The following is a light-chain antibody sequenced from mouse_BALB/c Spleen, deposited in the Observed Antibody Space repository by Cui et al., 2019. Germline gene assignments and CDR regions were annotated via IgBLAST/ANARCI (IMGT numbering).Light chain of an antibody. J-gene: IGKJ1*01. CDR3: QHYWGTPWT. Sequence: DIQMTQFPASPSVAVGETVTITCRASENIYSNLAWYQQKQGKSPQLLVYAATNLADGVPSRFSGSGSGTQYSLKINSLQSEEFGSYYCQHYWGTPWTFGGGTKLEIK. CDR2: AAT. CDR1: ENIYSN. V-gene: IGKV12-46*01.